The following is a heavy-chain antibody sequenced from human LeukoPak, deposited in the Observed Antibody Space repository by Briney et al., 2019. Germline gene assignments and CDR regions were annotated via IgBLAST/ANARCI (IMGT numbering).Heavy chain of an antibody. CDR3: ARDGRSSSWLKT. CDR2: INSDGSST. CDR1: GFTFSSYW. D-gene: IGHD6-13*01. J-gene: IGHJ5*02. V-gene: IGHV3-74*01. Sequence: PGGSLRLSCAASGFTFSSYWMHWVRQAPGKGLVWVSRINSDGSSTSYADSVKGRFTISRDNAKNTPYLQMNSLRAEDTAVYYCARDGRSSSWLKTWGQGTLVTVSS.